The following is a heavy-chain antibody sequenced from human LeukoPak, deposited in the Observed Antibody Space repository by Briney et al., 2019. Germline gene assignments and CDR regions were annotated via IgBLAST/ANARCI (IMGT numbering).Heavy chain of an antibody. V-gene: IGHV6-1*01. D-gene: IGHD3-10*01. Sequence: SQTLSLTCVITGDSVPSNSAAWNWIRQSPSRGLEWLGRTYYRSRWYNDYAVSVESRITINSDTFKNQFSLQLNSVTPEDTAIYYCARGELYFYGSGSYYNVDMWGQGTMVTVSS. CDR3: ARGELYFYGSGSYYNVDM. CDR1: GDSVPSNSAA. CDR2: TYYRSRWYN. J-gene: IGHJ3*02.